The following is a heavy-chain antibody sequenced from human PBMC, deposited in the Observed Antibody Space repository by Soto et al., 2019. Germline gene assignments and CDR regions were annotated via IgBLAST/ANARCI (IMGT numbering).Heavy chain of an antibody. D-gene: IGHD2-15*01. CDR1: GFTFSSYA. J-gene: IGHJ6*03. V-gene: IGHV3-23*01. CDR3: AKVLGYCSGGSCGENRYMDV. Sequence: GGSLRLSCAASGFTFSSYAMSWVRQAPGKGLEWVSAISGSGGSTYYADSVKGRFTISRDNSKNTLYLQMNSLRAEDTAVYYCAKVLGYCSGGSCGENRYMDVWGKGTTVTVSS. CDR2: ISGSGGST.